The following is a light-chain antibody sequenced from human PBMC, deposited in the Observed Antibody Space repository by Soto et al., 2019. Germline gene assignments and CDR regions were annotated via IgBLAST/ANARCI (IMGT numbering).Light chain of an antibody. Sequence: QSALTQPASVSGSPGQSITISCTGTSSDVGSHNFVSWYQQHPGKAPELIIYGVTNRPLGVSHRFSGSKSGNTASLTISGLQAEDEADYYFYSYVGSISFGGGTKLTVL. V-gene: IGLV2-23*02. J-gene: IGLJ2*01. CDR1: SSDVGSHNF. CDR2: GVT. CDR3: YSYVGSIS.